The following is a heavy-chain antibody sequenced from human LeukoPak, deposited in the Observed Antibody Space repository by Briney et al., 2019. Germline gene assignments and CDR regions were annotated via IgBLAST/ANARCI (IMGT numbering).Heavy chain of an antibody. V-gene: IGHV3-7*01. D-gene: IGHD6-25*01. CDR2: IKADGTET. J-gene: IGHJ3*02. CDR1: GFKFSDHL. Sequence: GGSLRLSCAASGFKFSDHLMTWVRQAPGKGLEWVANIKADGTETYYVDSVKGRFTILRDNAKSSLYLQMNSLRAEDTAVYYRARRSAAKDAFDIWGQGTMVTVSS. CDR3: ARRSAAKDAFDI.